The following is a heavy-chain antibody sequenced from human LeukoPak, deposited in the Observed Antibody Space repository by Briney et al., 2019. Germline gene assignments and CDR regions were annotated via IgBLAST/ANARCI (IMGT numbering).Heavy chain of an antibody. CDR3: ARDQGSSSWHTFDY. CDR1: GGSISSGIYY. D-gene: IGHD6-13*01. CDR2: IYTIGST. V-gene: IGHV4-61*02. Sequence: SETLSLTCTVSGGSISSGIYYWSWIRQPAGKGLELIGRIYTIGSTNYNPSRKSRVTISVATSKNQFSLKLSSVTAADTAVYYCARDQGSSSWHTFDYWGQGTLVTVSS. J-gene: IGHJ4*02.